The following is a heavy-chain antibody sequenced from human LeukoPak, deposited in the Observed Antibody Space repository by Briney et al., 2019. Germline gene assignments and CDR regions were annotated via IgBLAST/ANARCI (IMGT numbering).Heavy chain of an antibody. Sequence: GGSLRLSCAASGFTFSTYSMNWVRQAPGKGLEWVSYISSSSTTIYYADSVKGRFTISRDNAKNSLYLQMNSLRAEDTAVYYCTRDRAFTMIREVITNWFDPWGQGTQVTVSS. V-gene: IGHV3-48*01. CDR1: GFTFSTYS. D-gene: IGHD3-10*01. J-gene: IGHJ5*02. CDR3: TRDRAFTMIREVITNWFDP. CDR2: ISSSSTTI.